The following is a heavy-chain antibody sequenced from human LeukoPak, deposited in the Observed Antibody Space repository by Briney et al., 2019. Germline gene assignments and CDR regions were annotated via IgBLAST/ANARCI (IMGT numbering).Heavy chain of an antibody. V-gene: IGHV3-66*01. J-gene: IGHJ3*02. Sequence: GGSLRLSCAASGFTVSSNYMSWVRQAPGKGLEWVSVIYSGGSTYYADSVKGRFTISRDNSKNTLYLQMNSLRAEDTAVYYCARDRSGVGATGAFDIWGQGTMVTVSS. CDR3: ARDRSGVGATGAFDI. CDR2: IYSGGST. CDR1: GFTVSSNY. D-gene: IGHD1-26*01.